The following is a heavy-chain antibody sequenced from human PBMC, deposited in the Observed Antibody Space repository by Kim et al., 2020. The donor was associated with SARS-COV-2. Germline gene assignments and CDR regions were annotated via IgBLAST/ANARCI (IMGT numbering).Heavy chain of an antibody. CDR2: T. Sequence: TYYNPSLKSRVTISVDTSKNQFSLKLSSVTAADTAVYYCAKGFGEPILDYWGQGTLVTVSS. J-gene: IGHJ4*02. CDR3: AKGFGEPILDY. V-gene: IGHV4-31*02. D-gene: IGHD3-10*01.